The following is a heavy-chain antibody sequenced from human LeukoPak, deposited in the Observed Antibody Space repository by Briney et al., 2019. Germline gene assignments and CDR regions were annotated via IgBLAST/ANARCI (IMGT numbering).Heavy chain of an antibody. CDR3: ARLIFYRHYYYYYYMDV. J-gene: IGHJ6*03. CDR2: ISGSGGST. Sequence: SGGSLRLSCAASGFTFSSYAMSWVRQAPGKGLEWVSAISGSGGSTYYADSVKGRFTISRDNSKNTLYLQMNSLRAEDTAVYYCARLIFYRHYYYYYYMDVWGKGTTVTVSS. D-gene: IGHD2-8*01. V-gene: IGHV3-23*01. CDR1: GFTFSSYA.